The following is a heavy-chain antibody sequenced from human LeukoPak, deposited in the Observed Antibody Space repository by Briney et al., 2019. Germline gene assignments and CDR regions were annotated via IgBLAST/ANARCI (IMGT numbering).Heavy chain of an antibody. CDR1: GGSISSSSYY. J-gene: IGHJ4*02. CDR3: ARRGYSYGEDY. V-gene: IGHV4-39*07. CDR2: MYYSGST. Sequence: PSETLSLTCTVSGGSISSSSYYWGWIRQPPGKGLEWIGSMYYSGSTYFNPSLKSRVTISVDTSKNQFSLKLSSVTAADTAVYYCARRGYSYGEDYWGQGTLVTVSS. D-gene: IGHD5-18*01.